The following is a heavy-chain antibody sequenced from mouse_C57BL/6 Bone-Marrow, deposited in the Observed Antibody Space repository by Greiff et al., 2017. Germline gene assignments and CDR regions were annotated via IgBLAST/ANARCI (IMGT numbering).Heavy chain of an antibody. Sequence: EVQLKKVGEERVPPVASAPSRFPSSFFPLHSSYIHFLKQSTEQGLEWIGRIDPEDGETKYAPKFQGKATITADTSSNTAYLQLSSLTSEDTAVYYCACTAWFAYWGQGTLVTVSA. CDR2: IDPEDGET. CDR3: ACTAWFAY. V-gene: IGHV14-2*01. CDR1: FFPLHSSY. J-gene: IGHJ3*01.